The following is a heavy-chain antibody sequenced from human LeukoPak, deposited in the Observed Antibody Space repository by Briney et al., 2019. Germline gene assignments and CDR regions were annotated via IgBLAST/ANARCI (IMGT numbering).Heavy chain of an antibody. CDR1: GFTFTNYW. V-gene: IGHV3-7*01. CDR2: IKQEGSDK. D-gene: IGHD3-3*01. CDR3: ARVEWMGRMDY. Sequence: GGSLRLSCAASGFTFTNYWMTWVRQAPGKGLEWVANIKQEGSDKYYVDSMKGRFTISRDNAKNSLFLQMNSLKVEDTAVYYCARVEWMGRMDYWGQGTLVTVSS. J-gene: IGHJ4*02.